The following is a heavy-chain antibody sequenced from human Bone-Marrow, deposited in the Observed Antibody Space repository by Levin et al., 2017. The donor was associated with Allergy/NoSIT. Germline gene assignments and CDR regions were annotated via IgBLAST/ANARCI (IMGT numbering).Heavy chain of an antibody. Sequence: GESLKISCAASGFTFSSHWMYWVRQVPGKGLVWVSRINRDGSSTRYADSVKGRFTISRDNAKNTLYLQMNSLRAEDTAVYYCARWSSPPWEVIAAAGHIDSWGQGTLVTVSS. J-gene: IGHJ4*02. CDR2: INRDGSST. CDR3: ARWSSPPWEVIAAAGHIDS. CDR1: GFTFSSHW. D-gene: IGHD6-13*01. V-gene: IGHV3-74*01.